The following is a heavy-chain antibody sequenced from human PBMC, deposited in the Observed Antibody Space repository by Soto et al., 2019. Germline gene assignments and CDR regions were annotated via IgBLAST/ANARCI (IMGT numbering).Heavy chain of an antibody. CDR1: GGSISSYY. Sequence: QVQLQESGPGLVKPSETMSLSCTVSGGSISSYYWSWFRQSPGKRMEWVGYVHHSWGSSYNPSLQSRVAISIDTSKSQSSLKVTSMTATDTAVYYCARQGFGPLHGLVDVWGQGTTVTVSS. V-gene: IGHV4-59*08. J-gene: IGHJ6*02. CDR2: VHHSWGS. D-gene: IGHD3-10*01. CDR3: ARQGFGPLHGLVDV.